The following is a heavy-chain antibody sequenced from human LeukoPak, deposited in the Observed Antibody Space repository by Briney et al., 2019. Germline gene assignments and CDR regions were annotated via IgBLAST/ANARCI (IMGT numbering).Heavy chain of an antibody. J-gene: IGHJ5*02. CDR3: ARDRYYDSSGSVVDP. CDR1: GFTFSSYW. Sequence: PGGSLRLSCAASGFTFSSYWMHWVRQAPGKGLVWVSRINSDGSSTSYADSVKGRFTISRDNAKNTLYLQMNSLRAEDTAVYYCARDRYYDSSGSVVDPWGQGTLVTVSS. V-gene: IGHV3-74*01. D-gene: IGHD3-22*01. CDR2: INSDGSST.